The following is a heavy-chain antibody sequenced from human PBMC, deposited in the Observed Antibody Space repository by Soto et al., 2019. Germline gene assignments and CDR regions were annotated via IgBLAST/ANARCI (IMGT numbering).Heavy chain of an antibody. CDR1: DGSVNSGNYY. Sequence: SETLSLTCSVSDGSVNSGNYYWSWIRQPPGKGLEWIGHIYYIGTTDYNPSLKSRATISVDTSKNQFSLKVTSVTAADTAVYFCAREEKQLSRYGGDFDYWGQGILVTVSS. J-gene: IGHJ4*02. V-gene: IGHV4-61*01. CDR3: AREEKQLSRYGGDFDY. D-gene: IGHD3-16*01. CDR2: IYYIGTT.